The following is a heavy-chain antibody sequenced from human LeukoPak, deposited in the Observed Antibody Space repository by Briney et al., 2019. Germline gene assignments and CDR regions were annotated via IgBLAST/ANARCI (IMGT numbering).Heavy chain of an antibody. J-gene: IGHJ3*02. CDR2: IYGGGST. CDR1: GFTVSNNY. CDR3: AKDQPYYYDSSGYPDAFDI. V-gene: IGHV3-53*01. Sequence: PGGSLRLSCAASGFTVSNNYMNWVRQAPGKGLEWVSLIYGGGSTYYADSVKGRFTISRDNSKNTLYLQMNSLRAEDTAVYYCAKDQPYYYDSSGYPDAFDIWGQGTMVTVSS. D-gene: IGHD3-22*01.